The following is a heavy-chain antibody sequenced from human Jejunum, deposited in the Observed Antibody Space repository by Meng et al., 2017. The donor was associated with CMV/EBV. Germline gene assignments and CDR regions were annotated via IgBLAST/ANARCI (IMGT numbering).Heavy chain of an antibody. CDR2: ISAYNGKT. Sequence: QVQLVQSGAEVKKPGASGKVSCKASGYTFSSFGISWVRQAPGQGLEWMGWISAYNGKTNYAQKFQGRVTMTTDTSTSTAYMEVRSLTSDDTAVYYCASGFLPSWFDPWGQGTLVTVSS. J-gene: IGHJ5*02. CDR1: GYTFSSFG. CDR3: ASGFLPSWFDP. D-gene: IGHD3-10*01. V-gene: IGHV1-18*01.